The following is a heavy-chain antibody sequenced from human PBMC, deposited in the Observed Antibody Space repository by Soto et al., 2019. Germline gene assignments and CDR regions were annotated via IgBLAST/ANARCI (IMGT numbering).Heavy chain of an antibody. D-gene: IGHD3-10*01. CDR1: GDTFTNFG. J-gene: IGHJ5*02. Sequence: ASVKVSCKTSGDTFTNFGLSWVRQAPGQGLEWMGWIATYNSNRNLAQRFQGRLTLTTDTSTSTAYMELKSLGYDDTAIYYCARVFRGVVNWFDPWGQGTLVTV. CDR2: IATYNSNR. CDR3: ARVFRGVVNWFDP. V-gene: IGHV1-18*01.